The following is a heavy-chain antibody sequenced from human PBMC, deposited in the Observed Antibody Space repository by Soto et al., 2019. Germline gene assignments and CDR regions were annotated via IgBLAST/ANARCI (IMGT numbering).Heavy chain of an antibody. CDR2: IYWDDDK. J-gene: IGHJ5*02. D-gene: IGHD3-10*01. Sequence: QITLKESGPTLVRPTQTLTLTCTFSGFSLSTTGVGVGWIRQPPGNALEWLALIYWDDDKRYSPSLKSRLTITKDTSKNEVILTMTNMHPVDTATYYCAQILRDYGLGRERANSFEPWGQGTLVTVYS. V-gene: IGHV2-5*02. CDR3: AQILRDYGLGRERANSFEP. CDR1: GFSLSTTGVG.